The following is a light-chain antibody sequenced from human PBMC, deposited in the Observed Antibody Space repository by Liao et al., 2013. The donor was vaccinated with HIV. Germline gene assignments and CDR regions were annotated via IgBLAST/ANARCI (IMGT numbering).Light chain of an antibody. Sequence: SYELTQPPSVSVAPGKTARITCGGSNIGSKSVHWYQQKPGQAPLLVIYYDRDRPSGIPERFSGSNPGITATLTISRVEAGDEADYYCQVWDSNRDLVLFGGGTKLAVL. J-gene: IGLJ2*01. CDR3: QVWDSNRDLVL. CDR2: YDR. CDR1: NIGSKS. V-gene: IGLV3-21*01.